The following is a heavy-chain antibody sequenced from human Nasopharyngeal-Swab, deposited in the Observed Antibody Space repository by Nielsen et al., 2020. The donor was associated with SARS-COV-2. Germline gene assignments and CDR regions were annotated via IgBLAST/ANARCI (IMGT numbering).Heavy chain of an antibody. V-gene: IGHV1-58*01. CDR2: IVVGSGNT. CDR1: GFTFTSSA. Sequence: SVKVSCKASGFTFTSSAVQWVRQARGQRLEWIGWIVVGSGNTNYAQKFQERVTITRDMSTSTAYMELSSLRSEDTAVYYCAAVYDSSGYYIDYWGQGTLVTFSS. D-gene: IGHD3-22*01. CDR3: AAVYDSSGYYIDY. J-gene: IGHJ4*02.